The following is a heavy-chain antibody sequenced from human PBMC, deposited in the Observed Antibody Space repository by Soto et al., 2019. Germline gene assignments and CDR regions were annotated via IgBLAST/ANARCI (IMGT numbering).Heavy chain of an antibody. V-gene: IGHV4-39*01. J-gene: IGHJ4*02. CDR2: IYYSGST. CDR1: GGSISSSSYY. D-gene: IGHD7-27*01. Sequence: SETLSLTCTVSGGSISSSSYYWGWIRQPPGKGLEWIGSIYYSGSTYYNPSLKSRVTISVDTSKNQFSLKLSSVTAADTAVYYCARHQAAGDNFDYWGQGTLVTVSS. CDR3: ARHQAAGDNFDY.